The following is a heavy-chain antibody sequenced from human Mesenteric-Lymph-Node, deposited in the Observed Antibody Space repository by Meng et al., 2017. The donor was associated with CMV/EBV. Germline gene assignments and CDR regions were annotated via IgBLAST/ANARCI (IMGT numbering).Heavy chain of an antibody. Sequence: GESLKISCAASGFTFSDYDMNWVRQAPGKGLEWVSVIYTDDRTYFADSVEGRFTISRDNTRNTVYLQMDSLRAEDTAVYYCARVPPERWLQSLRDFITQDYFYYGMDVWGQGTAVTVSS. V-gene: IGHV3-53*01. CDR2: IYTDDRT. D-gene: IGHD5-24*01. J-gene: IGHJ6*02. CDR1: GFTFSDYD. CDR3: ARVPPERWLQSLRDFITQDYFYYGMDV.